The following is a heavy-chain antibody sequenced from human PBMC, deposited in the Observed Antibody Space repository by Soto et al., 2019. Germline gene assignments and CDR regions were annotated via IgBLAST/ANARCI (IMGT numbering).Heavy chain of an antibody. V-gene: IGHV3-30*18. D-gene: IGHD3-22*01. Sequence: GGSLRLSCAASGFTFSSYGMHWVRQAPGKGLEWVAVISYDGSNKYYADSVKGRFTISRDNSKNTLYLQMNSLRAEDTAVYYCAKFSISTSSYYYDSSGPFDYWGQGTLVTVSS. J-gene: IGHJ4*02. CDR2: ISYDGSNK. CDR3: AKFSISTSSYYYDSSGPFDY. CDR1: GFTFSSYG.